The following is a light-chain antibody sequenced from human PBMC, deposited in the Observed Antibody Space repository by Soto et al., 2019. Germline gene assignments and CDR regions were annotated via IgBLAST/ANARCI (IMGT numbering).Light chain of an antibody. V-gene: IGLV2-8*01. CDR1: SSDVGGYNY. CDR2: EVS. CDR3: SSHAGSKNVV. Sequence: QSVLTQPPSAYGSPGQSVTISCTGTSSDVGGYNYVSWYQHHPGKAPKLMIYEVSKRPSGVPDRFSGSKSGNTASLTVSGLQAEDEADYYCSSHAGSKNVVFGGGTKVTVL. J-gene: IGLJ2*01.